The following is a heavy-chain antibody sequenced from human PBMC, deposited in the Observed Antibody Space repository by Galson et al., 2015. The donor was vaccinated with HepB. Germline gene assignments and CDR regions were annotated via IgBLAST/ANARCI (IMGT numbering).Heavy chain of an antibody. J-gene: IGHJ4*02. D-gene: IGHD3-10*01. CDR3: AKDNVLWTMAAFDS. CDR1: GFTFSNYA. Sequence: SLRLSCAASGFTFSNYAMNWVRQAPGKGLEWVSGISGGGGSTYYADSVKGRFTISRDNSMKTLSLQMNSLRAEDTALYYCAKDNVLWTMAAFDSWGQGTMVTVSS. CDR2: ISGGGGST. V-gene: IGHV3-23*01.